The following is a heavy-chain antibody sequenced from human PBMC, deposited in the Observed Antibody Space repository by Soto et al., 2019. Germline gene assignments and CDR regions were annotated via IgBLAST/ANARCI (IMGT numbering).Heavy chain of an antibody. V-gene: IGHV2-5*01. CDR1: GFSLTTGGLG. CDR3: GHRSSSFDFWGNDY. CDR2: VYWNGDK. Sequence: QITLKESGPALVKPTQTLTLTCSFSGFSLTTGGLGVTWIRQAPGKAPEWLALVYWNGDKRYSPSLRNRLTINTDTSRNQVVLTMANMDPVDTATYYCGHRSSSFDFWGNDYWGQGIQVTFSS. D-gene: IGHD3-3*01. J-gene: IGHJ4*02.